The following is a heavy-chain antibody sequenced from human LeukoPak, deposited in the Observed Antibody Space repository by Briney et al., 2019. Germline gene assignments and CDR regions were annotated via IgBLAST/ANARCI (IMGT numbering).Heavy chain of an antibody. Sequence: GSLLLSCAASGFTFSTYWMHWVRQAPGKGLVWVSRVNGDGSSTNYADSVKGRFTISRDNAKNTLYLQMNSLRAEDTAVYYCAGDGIAAVDFDYWGQGILVTVSS. CDR1: GFTFSTYW. CDR3: AGDGIAAVDFDY. V-gene: IGHV3-74*01. J-gene: IGHJ4*02. D-gene: IGHD6-13*01. CDR2: VNGDGSST.